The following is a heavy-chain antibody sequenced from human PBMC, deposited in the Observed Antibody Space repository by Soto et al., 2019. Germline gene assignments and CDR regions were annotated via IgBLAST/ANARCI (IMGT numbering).Heavy chain of an antibody. D-gene: IGHD1-26*01. CDR2: IYHTGTT. J-gene: IGHJ4*02. CDR3: ARVKIGGWRELLLEYFDY. CDR1: GGSINSGDYS. V-gene: IGHV4-30-2*01. Sequence: PSETLSLTCTVSGGSINSGDYSWTWIRQPPGKGLEWIGYIYHTGTTYYNMSLKSRVTISVDRSKNQFSLKLSSVTAADTAVYYCARVKIGGWRELLLEYFDYWGQGTLVTVSS.